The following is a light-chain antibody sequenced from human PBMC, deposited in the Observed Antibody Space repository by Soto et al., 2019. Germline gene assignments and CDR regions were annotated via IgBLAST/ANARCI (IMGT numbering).Light chain of an antibody. CDR1: QSVSSN. Sequence: EIVMTQSPATLSVSPGESATLSYRASQSVSSNLAWYQQKPGQAPRLLIYGASTRATGIPASFSGSGSGTDFTLTISSLEPEDFTVYYCQQFSSYPLTFGGGTKVDIK. CDR3: QQFSSYPLT. J-gene: IGKJ4*01. CDR2: GAS. V-gene: IGKV3-15*01.